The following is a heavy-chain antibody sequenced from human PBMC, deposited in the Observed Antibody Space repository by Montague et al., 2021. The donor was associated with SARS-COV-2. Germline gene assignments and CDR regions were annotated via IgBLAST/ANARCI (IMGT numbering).Heavy chain of an antibody. CDR1: NGSINSYY. CDR2: IYYRGST. CDR3: AREGLHNWFDP. V-gene: IGHV4-59*01. J-gene: IGHJ5*02. Sequence: SETLSLTCTVSNGSINSYYWSWVRQPPGKRLEWIGYIYYRGSTNYNPSLESRVTMSIDTSKNQFSLKLRSVTAADTAVYICAREGLHNWFDPWGQGTLVIVSS.